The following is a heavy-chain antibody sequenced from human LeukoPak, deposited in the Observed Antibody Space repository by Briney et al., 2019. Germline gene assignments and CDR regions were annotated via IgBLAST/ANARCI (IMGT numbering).Heavy chain of an antibody. Sequence: SETLSLTCTVSGGSISSYYWSWIRQPPGKGLEWIGYIYYNGRTNYNPSLKSRVIISVDTSKNQFSLKLSSVTAADTAVYYCARALGRGRITMVRGAPSYFDYWGPGTLVTVSS. V-gene: IGHV4-59*01. J-gene: IGHJ4*02. CDR3: ARALGRGRITMVRGAPSYFDY. D-gene: IGHD3-10*01. CDR2: IYYNGRT. CDR1: GGSISSYY.